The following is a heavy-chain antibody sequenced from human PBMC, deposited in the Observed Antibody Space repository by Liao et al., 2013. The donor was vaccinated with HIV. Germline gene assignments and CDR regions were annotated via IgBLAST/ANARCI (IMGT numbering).Heavy chain of an antibody. CDR3: ARVQWEPAPNWYSDL. Sequence: QVQLQQWGAGLLKPSETLSLTCAVYGGSFSGYYWNWIRQPPGKGLEWIGEISHGGSTNYNPSLKSRVTISVDTSSNHVSLKLTSVTAADTAVYYCARVQWEPAPNWYSDLWGRGTLVIVSS. J-gene: IGHJ2*01. CDR2: ISHGGST. V-gene: IGHV4-34*01. D-gene: IGHD1-26*01. CDR1: GGSFSGYY.